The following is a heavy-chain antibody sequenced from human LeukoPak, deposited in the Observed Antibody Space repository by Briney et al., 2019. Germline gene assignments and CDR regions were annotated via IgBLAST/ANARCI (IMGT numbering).Heavy chain of an antibody. CDR2: IYTSGST. CDR1: GGSTSSYY. D-gene: IGHD6-19*01. J-gene: IGHJ3*02. Sequence: SETLSLTCTVSGGSTSSYYWSWIRQPAGKGLEWIGRIYTSGSTNYNPSLKSRVTMSVDTSKNQFSLKLSSVTAADTAVYYCARASSGWLMEYDAFDIWGQGTMVTVSS. V-gene: IGHV4-4*07. CDR3: ARASSGWLMEYDAFDI.